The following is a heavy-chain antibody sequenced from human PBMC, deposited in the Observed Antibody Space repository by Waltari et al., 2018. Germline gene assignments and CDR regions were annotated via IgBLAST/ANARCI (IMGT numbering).Heavy chain of an antibody. CDR3: ARGSEGSYCSGGTCYSYYYMDV. CDR1: GGSISNYY. J-gene: IGHJ6*03. Sequence: QVQLQESGPGLVKPAETLSLTCTVSGGSISNYYCSWIRQPPGKGLEWIGYISYSGSTTFSPSRKGRGTITVDTSKKQFSLKLNFVTAADTAVYYCARGSEGSYCSGGTCYSYYYMDVWGKGTTVTVSS. V-gene: IGHV4-59*01. D-gene: IGHD2-15*01. CDR2: ISYSGST.